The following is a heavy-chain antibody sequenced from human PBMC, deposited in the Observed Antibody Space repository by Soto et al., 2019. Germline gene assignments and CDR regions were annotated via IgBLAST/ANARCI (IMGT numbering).Heavy chain of an antibody. CDR2: IYWDDDK. Sequence: QITLKESGPTLVKPTQTLTLTCTFSGFSLSTSGVGVGWIRQPPGKALEWLALIYWDDDKRYSPSLKSRLTISTDTSKNQVVLTMTNMDPVDTATYYCAHVGYCISFRCSNWFDPWGQGTLVTVSS. CDR3: AHVGYCISFRCSNWFDP. V-gene: IGHV2-5*02. CDR1: GFSLSTSGVG. J-gene: IGHJ5*02. D-gene: IGHD2-2*01.